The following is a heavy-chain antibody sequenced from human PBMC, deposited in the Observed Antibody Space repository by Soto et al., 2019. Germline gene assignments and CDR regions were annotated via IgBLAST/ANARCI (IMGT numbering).Heavy chain of an antibody. CDR1: GGSFSGYY. D-gene: IGHD4-17*01. Sequence: QVQLQQWGAGLLKPSETLSLTCAVYGGSFSGYYWSWIRQPPGKGLEWIGEINHSGSTNYNPSLKSRVTISVGTSKTHFSLKLSSVTAADTAVYYCARVSTVATYYFDYWGQGTLVTVSS. CDR3: ARVSTVATYYFDY. J-gene: IGHJ4*02. V-gene: IGHV4-34*01. CDR2: INHSGST.